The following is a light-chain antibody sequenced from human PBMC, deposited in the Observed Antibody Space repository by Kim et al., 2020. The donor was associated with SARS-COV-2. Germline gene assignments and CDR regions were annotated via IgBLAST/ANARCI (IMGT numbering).Light chain of an antibody. CDR3: QQSHSTPYT. J-gene: IGKJ2*01. CDR2: ATS. Sequence: SASVGTRVTITYRPSQSVADYLHWYQQKPRNAPELLIYATSDLQHGVPSSFSGAGSGTEFTLTINSLRLEDFTTYYCQQSHSTPYTFGQGTKLE. V-gene: IGKV1-39*01. CDR1: QSVADY.